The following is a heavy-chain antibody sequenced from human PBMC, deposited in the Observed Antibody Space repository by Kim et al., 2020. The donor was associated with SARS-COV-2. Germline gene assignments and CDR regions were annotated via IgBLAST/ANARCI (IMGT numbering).Heavy chain of an antibody. CDR3: ARDSRWSLGY. CDR1: GFTFGTYY. CDR2: ISEDGSGQ. V-gene: IGHV3-7*03. J-gene: IGHJ4*02. Sequence: GGSLRLSCVASGFTFGTYYMSWVRQAPGKGLEWLANISEDGSGQYYVDSVKGRFTISRDNAINSLYLQMNGLRAEDTAVYYCARDSRWSLGYWGQGTLVT. D-gene: IGHD2-15*01.